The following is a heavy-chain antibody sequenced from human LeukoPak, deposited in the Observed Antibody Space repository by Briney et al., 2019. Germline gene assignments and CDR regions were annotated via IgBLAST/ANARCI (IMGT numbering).Heavy chain of an antibody. D-gene: IGHD2-2*01. CDR1: GGTFSSYA. J-gene: IGHJ4*02. Sequence: GASVKVSCKASGGTFSSYAISWVRQAPGQGLEWMGGIIPIFGTANYAQKFQGRVTITADESTSTAYMELSSLRSEDTAVYYCARGGDCSSTSCYEFDYWGQGTLVTVSS. CDR3: ARGGDCSSTSCYEFDY. CDR2: IIPIFGTA. V-gene: IGHV1-69*13.